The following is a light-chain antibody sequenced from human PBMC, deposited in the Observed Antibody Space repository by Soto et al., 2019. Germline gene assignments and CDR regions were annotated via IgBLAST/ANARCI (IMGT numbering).Light chain of an antibody. J-gene: IGKJ4*01. V-gene: IGKV1-5*01. Sequence: DIQMTQSPSTLSASVGDRVTITCRASQSISSWLAWYQQKPGKAPKLLIYDASSLESGVPSRFSGSGSGPEFTLTISSLQPADFATYYCQQYNSYPPPFGGGTKVDLK. CDR2: DAS. CDR1: QSISSW. CDR3: QQYNSYPPP.